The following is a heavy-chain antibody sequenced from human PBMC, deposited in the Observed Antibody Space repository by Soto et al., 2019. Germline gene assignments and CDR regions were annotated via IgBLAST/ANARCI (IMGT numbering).Heavy chain of an antibody. D-gene: IGHD3-16*01. J-gene: IGHJ4*01. CDR3: ATVGRTCLGSPRNDF. Sequence: PWGVLRLSCVASGFTYNKAWMSWVRQAPGKGLEWVGQIKGKTDGGTTDYAAPVRGRFIISRDDSKSTLYLQMNRLKIEDSAMYYCATVGRTCLGSPRNDFWGQGTLLTVS. CDR2: IKGKTDGGTT. V-gene: IGHV3-15*01. CDR1: GFTYNKAW.